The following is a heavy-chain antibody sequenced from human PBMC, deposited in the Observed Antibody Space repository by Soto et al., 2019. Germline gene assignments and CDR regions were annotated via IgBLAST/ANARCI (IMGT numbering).Heavy chain of an antibody. CDR3: ATSTQQLVQGVYYYGMDV. CDR1: GFTFSSYW. V-gene: IGHV3-74*01. J-gene: IGHJ6*02. CDR2: INSDGSST. Sequence: EVPLVESGGGLVQPGGSLRLSCAASGFTFSSYWMHWVRQAPGKGLVWVSRINSDGSSTSYADSVKGRFTISRDNAKNTLYLQMNSLRAEDTAVYYCATSTQQLVQGVYYYGMDVWGQGTTVTVSS. D-gene: IGHD6-13*01.